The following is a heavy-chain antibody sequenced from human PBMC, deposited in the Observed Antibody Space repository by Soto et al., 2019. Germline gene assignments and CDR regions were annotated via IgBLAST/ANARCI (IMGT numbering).Heavy chain of an antibody. CDR1: GFIFSRYD. CDR2: ISSDGSNK. V-gene: IGHV3-30*03. D-gene: IGHD6-13*01. Sequence: QVQLVESGGGVVQPGRSLRLSCAASGFIFSRYDMHWLRQAPGKGLEWVALISSDGSNKYYADSVKGRFTISRDNSKDTLYLQMSSLRAEDAAMYDCARVGSSWFEGAFDIGGQGTMVTVSS. J-gene: IGHJ3*02. CDR3: ARVGSSWFEGAFDI.